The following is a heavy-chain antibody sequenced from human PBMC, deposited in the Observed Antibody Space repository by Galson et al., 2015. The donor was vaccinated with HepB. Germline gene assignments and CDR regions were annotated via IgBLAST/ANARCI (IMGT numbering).Heavy chain of an antibody. Sequence: SVKVSCKASGGTFSSYAVSWVRQAPGQGPEWMGGILPIFNTTYYAQKFQGRITIAADESTVTAYMELSSLTSEDTAVYYCAREDWTQVSARRARLDYWGQGTLVTVSS. CDR3: AREDWTQVSARRARLDY. D-gene: IGHD3/OR15-3a*01. CDR2: ILPIFNTT. J-gene: IGHJ4*02. CDR1: GGTFSSYA. V-gene: IGHV1-69*13.